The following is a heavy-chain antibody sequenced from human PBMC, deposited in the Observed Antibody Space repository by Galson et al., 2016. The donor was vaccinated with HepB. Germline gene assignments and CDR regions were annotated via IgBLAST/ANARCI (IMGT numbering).Heavy chain of an antibody. D-gene: IGHD4-17*01. V-gene: IGHV3-48*01. CDR1: GFIFSSYS. J-gene: IGHJ4*02. CDR2: ISSTSGTL. Sequence: SLRLSCAASGFIFSSYSMNWVRQAPGKGLEWIAYISSTSGTLHHADSVQGRFTISRDNAKKSLFLQMNSLRVEDSAIYYCGRVANDFGDYRFDSWGQGTLVSVSS. CDR3: GRVANDFGDYRFDS.